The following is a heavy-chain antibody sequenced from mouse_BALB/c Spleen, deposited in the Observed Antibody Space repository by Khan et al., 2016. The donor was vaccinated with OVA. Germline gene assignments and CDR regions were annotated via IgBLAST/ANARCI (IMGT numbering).Heavy chain of an antibody. J-gene: IGHJ4*01. Sequence: QVQLKESGPGLVAPSQSLSITCTISGFSLTSYGVHWLRQPPGKGLEWLVVIWSDGSTASNSALKSRLSISKDNSKSQVFLQMNSLQTDDTAMYYCARQPYYHYYVMDYWGQGTSVTVSS. CDR2: IWSDGST. D-gene: IGHD2-10*01. CDR3: ARQPYYHYYVMDY. CDR1: GFSLTSYG. V-gene: IGHV2-6-1*01.